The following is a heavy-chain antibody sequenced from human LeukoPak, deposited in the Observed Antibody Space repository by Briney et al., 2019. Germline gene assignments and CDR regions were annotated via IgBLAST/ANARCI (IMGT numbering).Heavy chain of an antibody. Sequence: ASVKVSCKASGYTFTGYYMHWVRQGPGQGLEWMGWINPNSGGTNYAQKFQGRVTMTRDTSISTAYMELSRLRSDDTAVYYCARDPYDSSGYYFDYWGQGTLVTVSS. J-gene: IGHJ4*02. CDR3: ARDPYDSSGYYFDY. CDR2: INPNSGGT. V-gene: IGHV1-2*02. CDR1: GYTFTGYY. D-gene: IGHD3-22*01.